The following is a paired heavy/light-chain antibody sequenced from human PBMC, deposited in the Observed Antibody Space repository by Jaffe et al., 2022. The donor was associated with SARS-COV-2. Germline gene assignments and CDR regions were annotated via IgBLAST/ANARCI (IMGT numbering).Heavy chain of an antibody. Sequence: EVQLVESGGGLVQPGGSLKLSCAASGFTFSGSAMHWVRQASGKGLEWVGRIRSKANSYATAYAASVKGRFTISRDDSKNTAYLQMNSLKTEDTAVYYCTRATVLLWFGEQTSDWFDPWGQGTLVTVSS. CDR2: IRSKANSYAT. D-gene: IGHD3-10*01. CDR1: GFTFSGSA. J-gene: IGHJ5*02. V-gene: IGHV3-73*01. CDR3: TRATVLLWFGEQTSDWFDP.
Light chain of an antibody. CDR3: MQALQTPLYT. CDR1: QSLLHSNGYNY. Sequence: DIVMTQSPLSLPVTPGEPASISCRSSQSLLHSNGYNYLDWYLQKPGQSPQLLIYLGSNRASGVPDRFSGSGSGTDFTLKISRVEAEDVGVYYCMQALQTPLYTFGQGTKLEIK. CDR2: LGS. V-gene: IGKV2-28*01. J-gene: IGKJ2*01.